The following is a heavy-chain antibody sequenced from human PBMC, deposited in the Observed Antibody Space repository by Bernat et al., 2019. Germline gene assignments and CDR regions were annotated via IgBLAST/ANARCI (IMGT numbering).Heavy chain of an antibody. CDR1: GGSISSSSYY. J-gene: IGHJ3*02. CDR2: IYYSGST. D-gene: IGHD5-18*01. V-gene: IGHV4-39*01. Sequence: QLQLQESGPGLVKPSETLSLTCTVSGGSISSSSYYWGWIRQPPGKGLEWIGSIYYSGSTYYNPSLKSRVTISVDTSKNQFSLRLSSVTAADTAVYYCARPAQGGNGYSYGWDFRDAFDIWGQGTMVTVSS. CDR3: ARPAQGGNGYSYGWDFRDAFDI.